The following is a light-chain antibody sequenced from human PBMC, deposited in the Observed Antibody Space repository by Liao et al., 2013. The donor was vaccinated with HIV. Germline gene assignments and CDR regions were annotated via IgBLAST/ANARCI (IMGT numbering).Light chain of an antibody. J-gene: IGLJ2*01. CDR2: QDT. Sequence: SYVLTQPPSVSVAPGKTARITCGGNNIGSKRVHWYQQQPGQSPLLVIYQDTYRPSGIPERFSGSNSGNTATLTISGTQPTDEADYYCQAWDRNTAIFGGGTKLTVL. CDR1: NIGSKR. CDR3: QAWDRNTAI. V-gene: IGLV3-21*01.